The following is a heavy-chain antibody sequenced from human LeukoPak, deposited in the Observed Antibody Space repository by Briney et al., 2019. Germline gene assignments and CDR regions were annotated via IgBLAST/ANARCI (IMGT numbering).Heavy chain of an antibody. CDR2: ISWNSGSI. CDR1: GFTFDDYA. Sequence: GRSLRLSCAASGFTFDDYAMHWVRHAPGKGLEWVSSISWNSGSIGYADSVKGRFTISRDNSKNTLYLQMNSLRAEDTAVYYCAKLVAGYQLLEDYWGQGTLVTVSS. V-gene: IGHV3-9*01. D-gene: IGHD2-2*01. J-gene: IGHJ4*02. CDR3: AKLVAGYQLLEDY.